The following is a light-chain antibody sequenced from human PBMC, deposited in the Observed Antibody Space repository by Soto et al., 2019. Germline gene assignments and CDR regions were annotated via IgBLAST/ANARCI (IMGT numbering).Light chain of an antibody. V-gene: IGLV3-1*01. CDR1: ELGDRF. CDR2: QDF. CDR3: QAWDSNTGVV. J-gene: IGLJ2*01. Sequence: SYELTQPPSVSVSPGQTASITCSGDELGDRFACWYQQRPGQSPVMVIYQDFKRPSGVPERFSGSNSGNTATLTISGTQAMDEADYYCQAWDSNTGVVFGGGTQLTVL.